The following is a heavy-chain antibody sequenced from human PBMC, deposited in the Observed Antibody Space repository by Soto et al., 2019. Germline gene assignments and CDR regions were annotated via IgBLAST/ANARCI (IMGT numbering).Heavy chain of an antibody. J-gene: IGHJ5*02. V-gene: IGHV4-59*12. Sequence: SETLSLTCTVCGGSISSYYWSWIRQPPGKGLEWIGYIYYSGSTNYNPSLKSRVTISVDTSKNQFSLKLSSVTAADTAVYYCARAGAPNWNVRRAAVDPWGQGTLVTVSS. CDR1: GGSISSYY. CDR2: IYYSGST. CDR3: ARAGAPNWNVRRAAVDP. D-gene: IGHD1-1*01.